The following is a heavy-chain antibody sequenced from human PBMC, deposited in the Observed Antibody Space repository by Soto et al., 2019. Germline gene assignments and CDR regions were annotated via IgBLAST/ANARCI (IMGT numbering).Heavy chain of an antibody. J-gene: IGHJ5*01. CDR2: ISSSSSYI. CDR1: GFTFSSYS. Sequence: GGSLRLSCAASGFTFSSYSMNWVRQAPGKGLEWVSSISSSSSYIYYADSVKGRFTISRDNAKNSLYLQMNSLRAEDTAVYYCARVQHPGTTNWFYPCGQGTLVTVSS. V-gene: IGHV3-21*01. CDR3: ARVQHPGTTNWFYP. D-gene: IGHD1-1*01.